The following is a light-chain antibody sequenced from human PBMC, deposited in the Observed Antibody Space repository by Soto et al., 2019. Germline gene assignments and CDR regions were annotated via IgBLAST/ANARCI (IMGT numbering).Light chain of an antibody. CDR1: NIGSKN. V-gene: IGLV3-21*02. CDR2: DDS. Sequence: SYELTQPPSVSGAPGQTARITCGGNNIGSKNVHWYQQKPGQSPVLVVYDDSDRPSGIPERFSGSNSGNTATLTITRVEAGDEADYYCQVCDSSSDHYVFGTGPKLTVL. J-gene: IGLJ1*01. CDR3: QVCDSSSDHYV.